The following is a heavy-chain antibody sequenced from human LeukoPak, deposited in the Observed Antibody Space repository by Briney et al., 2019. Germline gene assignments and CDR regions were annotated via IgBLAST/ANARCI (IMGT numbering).Heavy chain of an antibody. V-gene: IGHV1-69*06. Sequence: SVKVSCKASGGTFSSYAISWVRQAPGQGLEWMGGIIPIFGTANYAQKFQGRVTITADKSTSTAYMELSSLRSEDTAVYYCAGGDVVVPAAFLHAFDIWGQGTMATVSS. CDR2: IIPIFGTA. CDR3: AGGDVVVPAAFLHAFDI. CDR1: GGTFSSYA. J-gene: IGHJ3*02. D-gene: IGHD2-2*01.